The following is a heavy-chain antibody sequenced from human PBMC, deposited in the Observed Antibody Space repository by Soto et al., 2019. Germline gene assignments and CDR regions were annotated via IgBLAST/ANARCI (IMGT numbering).Heavy chain of an antibody. D-gene: IGHD3-3*01. CDR1: GGSISPYY. J-gene: IGHJ5*02. Sequence: SETLSLTCTVSGGSISPYYWTWVRQPPGKGLEWIGYIYHTGSTYYNPSLRSRVTISVDTSKNQFSLKLSSVTAADTAVYYCATLNYDFWSGYSLTWFDPWGQGTLVTVSS. CDR3: ATLNYDFWSGYSLTWFDP. V-gene: IGHV4-4*08. CDR2: IYHTGST.